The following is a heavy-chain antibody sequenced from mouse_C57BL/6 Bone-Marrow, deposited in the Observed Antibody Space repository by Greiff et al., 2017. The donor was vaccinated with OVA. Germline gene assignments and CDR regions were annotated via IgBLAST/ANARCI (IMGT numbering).Heavy chain of an antibody. V-gene: IGHV1-52*01. CDR1: GYTFPSYW. CDR3: ARPPITTVVPYWYFDV. J-gene: IGHJ1*03. CDR2: IDPSDSET. Sequence: QVQLQQPGAELVRPGSSVKLSCKASGYTFPSYWMHWVKQRPIQGLEWIGNIDPSDSETHYNQKFKDKATLTVDKSSSTAYMQLSSLTSEDSAVYYCARPPITTVVPYWYFDVWGTGTTVTVSS. D-gene: IGHD1-1*01.